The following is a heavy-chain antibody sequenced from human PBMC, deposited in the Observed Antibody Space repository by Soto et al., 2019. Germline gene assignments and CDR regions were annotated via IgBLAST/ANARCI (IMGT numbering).Heavy chain of an antibody. V-gene: IGHV1-69*13. CDR2: IIPSFGTA. D-gene: IGHD3-10*01. CDR1: GGTFSSYA. CDR3: ARDFPLGVRGVIISPDYYYYGMDV. Sequence: SVKVSCKASGGTFSSYAISWVRQAPGQGLEWMGGIIPSFGTANYAQKFQGRVTITADESTSTAYMELSSLRSKDTAVYYCARDFPLGVRGVIISPDYYYYGMDVWGQGTTVTVSS. J-gene: IGHJ6*02.